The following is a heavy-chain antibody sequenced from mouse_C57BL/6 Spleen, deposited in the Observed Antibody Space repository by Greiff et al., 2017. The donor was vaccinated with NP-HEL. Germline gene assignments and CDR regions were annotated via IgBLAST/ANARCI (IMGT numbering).Heavy chain of an antibody. CDR2: IYPRSGNT. CDR3: ARRDGNSDY. CDR1: GYTFTSYG. V-gene: IGHV1-81*01. Sequence: VKVVESGAELARPGASVKLSCKASGYTFTSYGISWVKQRTGQGLEWIGEIYPRSGNTYYNEKFKGKATLTADKSSSTAYMELRSLTSEDSAVYFCARRDGNSDYWGQGTTLTVSS. J-gene: IGHJ2*01. D-gene: IGHD2-1*01.